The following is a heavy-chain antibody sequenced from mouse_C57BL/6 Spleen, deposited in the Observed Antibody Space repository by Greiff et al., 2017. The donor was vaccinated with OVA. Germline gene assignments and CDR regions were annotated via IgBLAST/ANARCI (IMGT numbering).Heavy chain of an antibody. V-gene: IGHV5-9-1*02. Sequence: EVKVVESGEGLVKPGGSLKLSCAASGFTFSSYAMSWVRQTPEKRLEWVAYISSGGDYIYYADTVKGRFTISRDNARNTLYLQMSSLKSEDTAMYYCTTYDYDWNYYAMDYWGQGTSVTVSS. CDR2: ISSGGDYI. D-gene: IGHD2-4*01. CDR3: TTYDYDWNYYAMDY. J-gene: IGHJ4*01. CDR1: GFTFSSYA.